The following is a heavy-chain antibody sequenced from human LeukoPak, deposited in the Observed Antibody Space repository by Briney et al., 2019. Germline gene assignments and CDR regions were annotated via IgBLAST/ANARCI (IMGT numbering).Heavy chain of an antibody. D-gene: IGHD1-1*01. CDR2: ISYDGSNK. J-gene: IGHJ4*02. V-gene: IGHV3-30-3*02. Sequence: PGGSLRLSCAASGFTFSSYAMHWVRQAPGKGLEWVAVISYDGSNKYYADSVKGRFTISRDNSKNTLYLQMNSLRAEDTAVYYCAKHHDGSPGYWGQGTLVTVSS. CDR1: GFTFSSYA. CDR3: AKHHDGSPGY.